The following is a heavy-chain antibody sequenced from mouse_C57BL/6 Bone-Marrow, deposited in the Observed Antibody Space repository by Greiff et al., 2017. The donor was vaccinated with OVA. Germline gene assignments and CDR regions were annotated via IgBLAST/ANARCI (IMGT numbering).Heavy chain of an antibody. V-gene: IGHV1-50*01. CDR2: IDPSDSYT. J-gene: IGHJ1*03. D-gene: IGHD6-1*01. CDR3: ARWPLLSYFDV. Sequence: QVQLQQPGAELVKPGASVKLSCKASGYTFTSYWMQWAKQRPGQGLEWIGEIDPSDSYTNYNQKFKGKATLTVDTSSSTAYMQLSSLTSEDSAVYYCARWPLLSYFDVWGTGTTVTVSS. CDR1: GYTFTSYW.